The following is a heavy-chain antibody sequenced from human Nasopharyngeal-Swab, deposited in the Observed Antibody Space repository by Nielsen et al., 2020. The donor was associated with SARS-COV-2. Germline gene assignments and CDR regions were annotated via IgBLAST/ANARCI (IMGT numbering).Heavy chain of an antibody. CDR3: ARDRDWELLRY. V-gene: IGHV1-69*13. D-gene: IGHD1-26*01. J-gene: IGHJ4*02. Sequence: SVKVSCKVSGYTLTELSMHWVRQAPGKGLEWMGGIIPIFGTANYAQKFQGRVTITADESTSTAYMELSSLRSEDTAVYYCARDRDWELLRYWGQGTLVTVSS. CDR2: IIPIFGTA. CDR1: GYTLTELS.